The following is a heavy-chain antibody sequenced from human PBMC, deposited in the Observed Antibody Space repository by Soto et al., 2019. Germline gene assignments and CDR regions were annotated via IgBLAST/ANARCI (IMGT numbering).Heavy chain of an antibody. Sequence: SETLSLTCTVSGGSIGSSSYYWGWIRQPPGKGLEWIGSIYYSGSTYYNPSLKSRVTISVDTSKNQFSLKLSSVTAADTAVYYCARHDGICSGGSCYSEWFDPWGQGTLVTVSS. J-gene: IGHJ5*02. CDR1: GGSIGSSSYY. V-gene: IGHV4-39*01. CDR2: IYYSGST. D-gene: IGHD2-15*01. CDR3: ARHDGICSGGSCYSEWFDP.